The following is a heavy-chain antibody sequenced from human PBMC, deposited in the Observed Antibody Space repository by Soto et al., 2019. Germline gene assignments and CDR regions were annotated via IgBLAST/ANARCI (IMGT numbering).Heavy chain of an antibody. D-gene: IGHD5-18*01. CDR2: ISSSGSTI. V-gene: IGHV3-48*03. CDR1: GFTFSSYE. J-gene: IGHJ4*02. Sequence: GGSLRLSCAASGFTFSSYEMNWVRQAPGEGLEWVSYISSSGSTIYYADSVKGRFTISRDNAKNSLYLQMNSLRAEDTAVYYCARDGGGFGYSYGSYYFDYWGQGTLVTVSS. CDR3: ARDGGGFGYSYGSYYFDY.